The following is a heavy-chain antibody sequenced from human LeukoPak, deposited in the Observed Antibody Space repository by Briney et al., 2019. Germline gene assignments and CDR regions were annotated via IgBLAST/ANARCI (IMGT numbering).Heavy chain of an antibody. CDR3: AKVQALDAFDI. Sequence: GGSLRLSCAASGFTFSTYSMNWVRQAPGRGLEWVSTINRSGGTTYYADSVKGRFTISRDNSKNTLYLQMNSLRAEDTALYYCAKVQALDAFDIWGQGTMVTVSS. CDR2: INRSGGTT. CDR1: GFTFSTYS. V-gene: IGHV3-23*01. J-gene: IGHJ3*02.